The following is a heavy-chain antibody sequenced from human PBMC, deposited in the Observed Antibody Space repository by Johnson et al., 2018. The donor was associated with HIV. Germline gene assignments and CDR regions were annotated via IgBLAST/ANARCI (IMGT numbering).Heavy chain of an antibody. V-gene: IGHV3-66*03. CDR2: LYFCGST. D-gene: IGHD5-24*01. CDR1: GFTFSSNY. CDR3: ARDHSRDEAFDI. Sequence: EQLVESGGGLIQPGGSLRLSCAASGFTFSSNYMSWVRQAPGKGLVCLSVLYFCGSTYYADPVKGRFTISRDNSKNTLYIQMNSLRDEDTAVYYCARDHSRDEAFDIWGQGTMVTVSP. J-gene: IGHJ3*02.